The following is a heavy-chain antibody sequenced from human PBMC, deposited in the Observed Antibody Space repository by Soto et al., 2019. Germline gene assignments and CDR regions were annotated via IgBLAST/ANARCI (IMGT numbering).Heavy chain of an antibody. V-gene: IGHV4-34*01. Sequence: SETLSLTCAVYGGSFSGYYWSWIRQPPGKGLEWIGEINHSGSTNYNPSLKSRVTISVDTSKNQFSLKLSSVTAADTAVYYCARGVSSSWYSWGQGTVVTVSS. CDR3: ARGVSSSWYS. D-gene: IGHD6-13*01. CDR1: GGSFSGYY. CDR2: INHSGST. J-gene: IGHJ4*02.